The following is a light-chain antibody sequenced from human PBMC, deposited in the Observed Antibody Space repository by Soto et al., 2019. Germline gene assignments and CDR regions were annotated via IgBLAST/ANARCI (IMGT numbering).Light chain of an antibody. CDR2: DVS. Sequence: SALTQPAAVSVSPGQSIAISCTGTSSDVGTYNSVSWYQQYPGKAPKLMIHDVSNRPSGVSDRFSGSKSGNTASLTISGLQSEDEADYYCSSYTSSSSYVFGSGTKVTVL. CDR3: SSYTSSSSYV. CDR1: SSDVGTYNS. J-gene: IGLJ1*01. V-gene: IGLV2-14*01.